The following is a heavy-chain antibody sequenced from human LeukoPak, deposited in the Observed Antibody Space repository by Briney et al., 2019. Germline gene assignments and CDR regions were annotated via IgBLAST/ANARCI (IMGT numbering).Heavy chain of an antibody. CDR3: ARDGEVAGWSTVFDY. J-gene: IGHJ4*02. CDR1: GYTFTGYY. V-gene: IGHV1-2*02. D-gene: IGHD6-19*01. Sequence: ASVKVSCKASGYTFTGYYMHWVRQAPGQGLGWMGWINPNSGGTNYAQKFQGRVTMTRDTSISTAYMELSRLRSDDTAVYYCARDGEVAGWSTVFDYWGQGTLVTVSS. CDR2: INPNSGGT.